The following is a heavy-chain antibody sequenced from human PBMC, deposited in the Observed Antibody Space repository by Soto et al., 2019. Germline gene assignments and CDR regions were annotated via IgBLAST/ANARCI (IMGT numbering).Heavy chain of an antibody. CDR2: IYYGGSA. V-gene: IGHV4-39*01. CDR1: GGPFSSTSHY. Sequence: RLQESGPGRVKPSETLSLTCTVSGGPFSSTSHYWGWIRQSPGEGLEWIGSIYYGGSAYYSPDLKSRVTMSADTSNSQFSLELTSVTAADTYVYYCARHWAAVGTAQYWYFDLWGRGTLVTVSS. D-gene: IGHD1-7*01. CDR3: ARHWAAVGTAQYWYFDL. J-gene: IGHJ2*01.